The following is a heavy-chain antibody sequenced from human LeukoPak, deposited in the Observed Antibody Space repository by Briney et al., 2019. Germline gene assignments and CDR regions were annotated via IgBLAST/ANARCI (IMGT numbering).Heavy chain of an antibody. J-gene: IGHJ5*02. D-gene: IGHD3-3*01. CDR2: ISGSGGST. Sequence: GGSLRLSCATPGFTFSFYAMSWVRQAPGKGLEWVSAISGSGGSTYYADSVKGRFTISRDNSKNTLYLQMNSLRAEDTAVYYCAKGRVTIFGVVLPSFDPWGQGTLATVSS. CDR1: GFTFSFYA. CDR3: AKGRVTIFGVVLPSFDP. V-gene: IGHV3-23*01.